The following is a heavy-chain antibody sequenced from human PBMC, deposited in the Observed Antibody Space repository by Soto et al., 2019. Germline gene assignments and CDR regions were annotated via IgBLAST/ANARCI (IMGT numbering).Heavy chain of an antibody. CDR1: GFTFGIYA. CDR2: ISATGGST. Sequence: EVQLLESGGDLVQPGGSLRLSCAASGFTFGIYAMTWVRQAPGKGLEWVSTISATGGSTFYADSVKGRFPISRDNSKNTPYLQMNSLRAEDTAIYYCAKDLSSYYYFDFWGQGTLVTVSS. CDR3: AKDLSSYYYFDF. D-gene: IGHD2-15*01. J-gene: IGHJ4*02. V-gene: IGHV3-23*01.